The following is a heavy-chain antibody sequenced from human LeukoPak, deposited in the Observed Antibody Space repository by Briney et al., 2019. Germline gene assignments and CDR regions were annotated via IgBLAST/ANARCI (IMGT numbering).Heavy chain of an antibody. J-gene: IGHJ2*01. Sequence: SQTLSLTCTVSGGSISSGAYYWSWIRQHPGKGLEWIGYIYYSGSTYYNPSLKSRVTISVDTSKNQFSLKLSSVTAADTAVYYCARDDLQWYFDLWGRGTLVTVSS. V-gene: IGHV4-31*03. CDR3: ARDDLQWYFDL. CDR2: IYYSGST. CDR1: GGSISSGAYY.